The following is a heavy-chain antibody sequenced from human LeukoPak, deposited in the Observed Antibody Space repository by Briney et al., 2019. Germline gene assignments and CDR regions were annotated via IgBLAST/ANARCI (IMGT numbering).Heavy chain of an antibody. D-gene: IGHD5-12*01. CDR1: GVSISSSNW. J-gene: IGHJ4*02. CDR2: LYHSGST. Sequence: SGTLSLTCAVSGVSISSSNWWSWVRQPPGKGLGWVGVLYHSGSTNYNPSLKSRVTISVDKSKNQFSLKLSPVTAADTAVYYCARCGYSGYDYDYWGQGTLVTVSS. V-gene: IGHV4-4*02. CDR3: ARCGYSGYDYDY.